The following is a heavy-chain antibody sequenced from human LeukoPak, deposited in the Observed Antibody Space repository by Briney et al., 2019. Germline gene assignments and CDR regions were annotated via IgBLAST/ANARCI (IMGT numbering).Heavy chain of an antibody. V-gene: IGHV1-46*01. CDR3: ARDGSGWIFDY. Sequence: ASVKVSCKASGYTFTGYYMHWVRQAPGQGLEWMGIINPSGGSTSYAQKFQGRVTMTRDTSTSTVYMELSSLRSEDTAVYYCARDGSGWIFDYWGQGTLVTVSS. J-gene: IGHJ4*02. CDR2: INPSGGST. CDR1: GYTFTGYY. D-gene: IGHD6-19*01.